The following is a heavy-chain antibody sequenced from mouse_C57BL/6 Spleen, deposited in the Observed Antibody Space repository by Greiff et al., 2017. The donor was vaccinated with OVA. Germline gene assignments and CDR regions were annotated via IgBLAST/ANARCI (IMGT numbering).Heavy chain of an antibody. V-gene: IGHV5-17*01. CDR2: ISSGSSTI. D-gene: IGHD1-1*01. CDR1: GFTFSDYG. CDR3: AMRTTVVATDWYFDV. Sequence: EVKLVESGGGLVKPGGSLKLSCAASGFTFSDYGMHWVRQAPEKGLEWVAYISSGSSTIYYADTVKGRFTISRDNAKNTLFLQMTSLRSEDTAMYYCAMRTTVVATDWYFDVWGTGTTVTVSS. J-gene: IGHJ1*03.